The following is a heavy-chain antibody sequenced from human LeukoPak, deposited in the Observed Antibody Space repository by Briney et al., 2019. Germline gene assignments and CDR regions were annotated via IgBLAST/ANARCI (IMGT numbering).Heavy chain of an antibody. V-gene: IGHV3-21*01. Sequence: PGGSLRLSCAASGYTFSGCSMNWVRQAPGKGLEWLSSINNSGDDKYHADSVQGRFTISRDNAKNSLYLQMNSLRAEDTAVYYCARELDRIQDLDSWGQGTQVTVSS. D-gene: IGHD1-1*01. J-gene: IGHJ4*02. CDR3: ARELDRIQDLDS. CDR1: GYTFSGCS. CDR2: INNSGDDK.